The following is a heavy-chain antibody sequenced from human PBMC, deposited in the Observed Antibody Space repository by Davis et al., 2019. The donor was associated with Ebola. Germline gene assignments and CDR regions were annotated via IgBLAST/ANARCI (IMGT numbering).Heavy chain of an antibody. Sequence: GGSLRLSCAASGFTFSSYGMHWVRQAPGKGLEWVAFIRYDGSNKYYADSVKGRFTISRDNAKNSLYLQMNSLRDEDTAVYYCARDGYYYDSSDYGSLRFDYWGQGTLVTVSS. D-gene: IGHD3-22*01. CDR1: GFTFSSYG. J-gene: IGHJ4*02. CDR3: ARDGYYYDSSDYGSLRFDY. V-gene: IGHV3-30*02. CDR2: IRYDGSNK.